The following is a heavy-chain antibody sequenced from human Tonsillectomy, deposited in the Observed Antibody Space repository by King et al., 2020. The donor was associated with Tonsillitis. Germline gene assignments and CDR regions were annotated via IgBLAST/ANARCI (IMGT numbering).Heavy chain of an antibody. CDR1: GVTFSNAW. J-gene: IGHJ2*01. V-gene: IGHV3-15*01. CDR2: IKSKTDGGTT. Sequence: VQLVESGGGLVKPGGSLRLSCAASGVTFSNAWMSWVRQATGKGLEWVGRIKSKTDGGTTNYAAPVKGRFTISRDESKNTLYLQMNSLKTEDTAVYYGTTVRGIAAADLWGRGTLVTVSS. CDR3: TTVRGIAAADL. D-gene: IGHD6-13*01.